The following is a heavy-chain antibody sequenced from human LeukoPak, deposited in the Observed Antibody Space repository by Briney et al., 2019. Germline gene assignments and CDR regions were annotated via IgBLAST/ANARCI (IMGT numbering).Heavy chain of an antibody. CDR1: GGTFSSYA. Sequence: GASVKVSCEASGGTFSSYAISWVRQAPGQGLEWMGGIIPIFGTANYAQKFQGRVTITADESTSTAYMELSSLRSEDTAVYYCARDTDNYYYYGMDVWGQGTTVTVSS. J-gene: IGHJ6*02. CDR2: IIPIFGTA. CDR3: ARDTDNYYYYGMDV. V-gene: IGHV1-69*13. D-gene: IGHD4-17*01.